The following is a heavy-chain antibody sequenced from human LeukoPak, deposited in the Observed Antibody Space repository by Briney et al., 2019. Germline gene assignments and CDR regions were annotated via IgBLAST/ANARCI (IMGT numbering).Heavy chain of an antibody. V-gene: IGHV1-18*01. Sequence: ASVKVSCKASGYTFTSYGISWVRQAPGQGLEWMGWIGAYNGNTNYAQKLQGRVTMTTDTSTSTAYMELRSLRSDDTAVYYCAIQWASGWYRVGYFDYWGQGTLVTVSS. J-gene: IGHJ4*02. CDR1: GYTFTSYG. D-gene: IGHD6-19*01. CDR2: IGAYNGNT. CDR3: AIQWASGWYRVGYFDY.